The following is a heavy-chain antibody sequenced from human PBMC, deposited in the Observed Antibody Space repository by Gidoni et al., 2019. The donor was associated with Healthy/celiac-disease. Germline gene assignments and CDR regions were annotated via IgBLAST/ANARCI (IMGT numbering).Heavy chain of an antibody. D-gene: IGHD2-15*01. CDR1: GFPFDDYA. CDR2: IRWNSGSI. J-gene: IGHJ6*03. CDR3: AKDNGGLLERSDYYYYMDV. Sequence: EVQLVESGGGLVQPGRSLRLSCAASGFPFDDYAIPWVRQAPGKGLEWVSGIRWNSGSIGYADSVKGRFTISRDNAKNSLYLQMNSLRAEDTALYYCAKDNGGLLERSDYYYYMDVWGKGTTVTVSS. V-gene: IGHV3-9*01.